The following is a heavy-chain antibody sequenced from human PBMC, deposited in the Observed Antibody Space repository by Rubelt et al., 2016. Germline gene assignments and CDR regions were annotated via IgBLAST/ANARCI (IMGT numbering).Heavy chain of an antibody. Sequence: GGGVVQPGRSLRLSCAASGFTFSSCGIHWVRQAPGKGLEWVAVIWYDGSNKYYADSVKGRFTISRDNSKNTLYLQMNSMRAEDTAVYYCVRDRNWGWFDPWGQGTLVTVSS. CDR3: VRDRNWGWFDP. V-gene: IGHV3-33*01. J-gene: IGHJ5*02. D-gene: IGHD7-27*01. CDR2: IWYDGSNK. CDR1: GFTFSSCG.